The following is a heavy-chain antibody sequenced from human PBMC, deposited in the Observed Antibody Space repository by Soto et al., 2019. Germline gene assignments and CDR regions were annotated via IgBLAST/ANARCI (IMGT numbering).Heavy chain of an antibody. V-gene: IGHV1-8*01. D-gene: IGHD3-3*01. CDR2: MNPNSGNT. CDR1: GYTFTSYD. Sequence: ASVKVSCKASGYTFTSYDINWVRQATGQGLEWMGWMNPNSGNTGYAQKFQGRVTMTRNTSISTAYMELSSLRSEDTAEYYCARGPAYSDYDFWSGYNHYYYYYYMDVWGKGTTVTVSS. J-gene: IGHJ6*03. CDR3: ARGPAYSDYDFWSGYNHYYYYYYMDV.